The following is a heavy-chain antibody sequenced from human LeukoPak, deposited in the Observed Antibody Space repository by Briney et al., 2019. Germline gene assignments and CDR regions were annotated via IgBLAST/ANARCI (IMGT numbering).Heavy chain of an antibody. J-gene: IGHJ4*02. Sequence: SQTLSLTCAISGDSVSSNSAAWNWIRQSPSGGLEWLGRTYYRSKWYNDYAPSVRSRITFNPDTSKNQFSLQLSSVTPEDTAVYYCARVGSGSYSYYFDSWGQGTLVTVSS. D-gene: IGHD1-26*01. CDR3: ARVGSGSYSYYFDS. V-gene: IGHV6-1*01. CDR2: TYYRSKWYN. CDR1: GDSVSSNSAA.